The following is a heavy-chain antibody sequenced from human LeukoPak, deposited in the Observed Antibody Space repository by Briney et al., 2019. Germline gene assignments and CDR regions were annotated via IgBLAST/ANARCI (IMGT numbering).Heavy chain of an antibody. D-gene: IGHD6-19*01. V-gene: IGHV3-21*01. J-gene: IGHJ6*04. CDR1: GFTFSSYS. CDR2: ISSSSSYI. CDR3: ARDPRAYSSGWYDYYYYGMDV. Sequence: PGGSLRLSCAASGFTFSSYSMNWVRQAPGKGLEWVPSISSSSSYIYYADSVKGRFTISRDNAKNSLYLQTNSLRAEDTAVYYCARDPRAYSSGWYDYYYYGMDVWGKGTTVTVSS.